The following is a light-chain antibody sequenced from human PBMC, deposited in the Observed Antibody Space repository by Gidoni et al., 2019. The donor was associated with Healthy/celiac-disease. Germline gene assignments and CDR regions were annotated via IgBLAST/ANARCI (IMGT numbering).Light chain of an antibody. CDR2: QDS. Sequence: SYERTQTPSGSVSPGQTASSTCAGDKLGDKYACWYQQKTGQSPVLVIYQDSKRPSGIPERFSGSNSGNTATLTISGTQAMDEADYYCQAWDSSTFYVFGTGTKVTVL. V-gene: IGLV3-1*01. CDR1: KLGDKY. CDR3: QAWDSSTFYV. J-gene: IGLJ1*01.